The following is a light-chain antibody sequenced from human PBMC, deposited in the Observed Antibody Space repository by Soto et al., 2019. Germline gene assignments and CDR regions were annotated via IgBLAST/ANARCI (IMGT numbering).Light chain of an antibody. V-gene: IGLV1-47*01. CDR1: ISNIATNY. CDR3: AAWDDTVRSYV. Sequence: QSVLTQPPSVSGTPGQRVTISCSGGISNIATNYVHWFQQLPGTAPKVLSNRDNQRPSWVPDRFAGSKSGTSASLAISGLRSEDEAEYYCAAWDDTVRSYVFGTGTKLTVL. CDR2: RDN. J-gene: IGLJ1*01.